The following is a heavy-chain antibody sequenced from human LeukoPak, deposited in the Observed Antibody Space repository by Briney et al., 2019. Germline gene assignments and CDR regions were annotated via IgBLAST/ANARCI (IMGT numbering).Heavy chain of an antibody. D-gene: IGHD2-2*03. J-gene: IGHJ6*04. V-gene: IGHV3-23*01. CDR1: GFTFSSYG. CDR3: AKSLDIVVVPAAISGLWDV. CDR2: ISGSGGST. Sequence: PGGSLRLSCAASGFTFSSYGMSWVRQAPGKGLEWVSAISGSGGSTYYADSVKGRFTISRDNSKNTLYLQMNSLRAEDTAVYYCAKSLDIVVVPAAISGLWDVWGKGTTVTVSS.